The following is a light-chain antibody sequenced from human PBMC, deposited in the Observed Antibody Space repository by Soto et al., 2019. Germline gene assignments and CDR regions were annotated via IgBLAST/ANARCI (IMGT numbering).Light chain of an antibody. CDR2: GAS. J-gene: IGKJ1*01. CDR3: QQYGSSPQGA. Sequence: EVVLTPSPGTLSLTPGERATLSCRASKGVSSSYLAWYQQKPGQPPRPLIYGASRRATGTPDRFSGSGSGTDFTLSISRLEPEDFALYYSQQYGSSPQGAFGQGTKVDIK. CDR1: KGVSSSY. V-gene: IGKV3-20*01.